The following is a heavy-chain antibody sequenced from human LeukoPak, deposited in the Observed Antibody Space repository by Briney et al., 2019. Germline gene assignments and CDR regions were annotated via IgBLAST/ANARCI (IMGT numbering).Heavy chain of an antibody. CDR1: GGSISSYY. V-gene: IGHV4-59*08. CDR2: IYYSGST. Sequence: SETLSLTCTVSGGSISSYYWSWIRQPPGKGLEWIGYIYYSGSTNYNPSLKSRVTISVDTSKNQFSLKLSSVTAADTAVYYCARLSYYYYGMDVWGRGTTVTVSS. J-gene: IGHJ6*02. CDR3: ARLSYYYYGMDV.